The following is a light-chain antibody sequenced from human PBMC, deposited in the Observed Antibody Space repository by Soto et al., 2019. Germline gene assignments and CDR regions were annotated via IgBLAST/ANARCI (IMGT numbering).Light chain of an antibody. CDR1: QSINSH. J-gene: IGKJ4*01. CDR2: TTS. Sequence: DIQMTQSPSSLSASVGDRVTITCRASQSINSHLNWYQQKPGKPPKLLIHTTSSLQSGVPSRFSGSGTGTDITLTISSLQPEDFATYYCQQCDSTPQTFGGGTKVEI. V-gene: IGKV1-39*01. CDR3: QQCDSTPQT.